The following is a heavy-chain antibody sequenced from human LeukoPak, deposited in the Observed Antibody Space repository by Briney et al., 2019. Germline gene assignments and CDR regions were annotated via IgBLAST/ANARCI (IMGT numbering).Heavy chain of an antibody. J-gene: IGHJ2*01. CDR3: ARRGWYLDL. V-gene: IGHV4-61*05. Sequence: SETLSLTCTVSGGSISSSSYYWGWIRQPPGKGLEWIGYIYYSGNTNYNPSLKSRVTMSVDTSKNQFSLKLSSVTAADTAVYYCARRGWYLDLWGRGTLVTVSS. CDR1: GGSISSSSYY. CDR2: IYYSGNT.